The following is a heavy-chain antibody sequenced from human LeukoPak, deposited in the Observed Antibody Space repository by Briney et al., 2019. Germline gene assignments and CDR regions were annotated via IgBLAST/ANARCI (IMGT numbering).Heavy chain of an antibody. J-gene: IGHJ5*02. Sequence: GGSLRLSCAASGFTFSSYAMSWVRQAPGKGLEWVSAISGSGGSTYYADSVKGRFTTSRDNSKNTLYLQMNSLRAEDTAVYYCAKDNGYSYGYDWFDPWGQGTLVTVSS. CDR2: ISGSGGST. D-gene: IGHD5-18*01. CDR1: GFTFSSYA. V-gene: IGHV3-23*01. CDR3: AKDNGYSYGYDWFDP.